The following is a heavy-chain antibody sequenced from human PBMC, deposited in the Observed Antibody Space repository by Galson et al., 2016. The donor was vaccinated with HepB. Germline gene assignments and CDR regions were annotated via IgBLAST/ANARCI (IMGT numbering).Heavy chain of an antibody. J-gene: IGHJ5*01. CDR2: IYWDDDK. Sequence: PALVKPTQTLTLTCTFSGFSLSADEVAVGWIRQPPGKALEWLALIYWDDDKRYSPSVKSSLSITKDTSRNQVVLKMTNLDPADTATYFCARQSAPFTSAWFDYGGPGILVTVSS. D-gene: IGHD2-2*01. CDR3: ARQSAPFTSAWFDY. CDR1: GFSLSADEVA. V-gene: IGHV2-5*02.